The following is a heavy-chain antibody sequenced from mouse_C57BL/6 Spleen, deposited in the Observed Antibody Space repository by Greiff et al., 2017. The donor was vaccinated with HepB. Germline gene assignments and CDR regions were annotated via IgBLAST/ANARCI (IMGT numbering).Heavy chain of an antibody. Sequence: QVQLQQPGAELVKPGASVKLSCKASGYTFTSYWMHWVKQRPGQGLEWIGMIHPNSGSTNYNEKFKSKATLTVDKSSSTAYMQFSSLTSEDSAVYYCARSGSGYFDVWGTGTTVTVSS. CDR1: GYTFTSYW. V-gene: IGHV1-64*01. J-gene: IGHJ1*03. D-gene: IGHD4-1*01. CDR3: ARSGSGYFDV. CDR2: IHPNSGST.